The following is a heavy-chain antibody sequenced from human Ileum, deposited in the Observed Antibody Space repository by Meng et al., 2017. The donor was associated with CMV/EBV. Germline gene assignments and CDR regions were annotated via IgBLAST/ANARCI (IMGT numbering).Heavy chain of an antibody. CDR2: IRYDANTK. CDR1: GFIFRTYG. J-gene: IGHJ4*02. CDR3: AKESSTTTSEAGGTYDIFDY. D-gene: IGHD3-9*01. Sequence: GESLKISCAASGFIFRTYGMHWVRQAPGKGLEWVAFIRYDANTKWYADSVKGRFTISRDNSRNILYLQMSSLRTDDTAVYYCAKESSTTTSEAGGTYDIFDYWGQGALVTVSS. V-gene: IGHV3-30*02.